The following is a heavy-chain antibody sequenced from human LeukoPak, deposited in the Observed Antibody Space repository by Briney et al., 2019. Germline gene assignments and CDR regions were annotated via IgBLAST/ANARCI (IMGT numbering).Heavy chain of an antibody. CDR1: GVSFSGYY. J-gene: IGHJ6*03. Sequence: PSETLSLTCAVYGVSFSGYYWSWIRQPPGKGLEWIGEINHSGSTNYNPSLKSRVTISVDTSKNQFSLKLSSVTAADTAVYYCARYNWNDGYYYYYMDVWGKGTTVTVSS. CDR2: INHSGST. CDR3: ARYNWNDGYYYYYMDV. D-gene: IGHD1-1*01. V-gene: IGHV4-34*01.